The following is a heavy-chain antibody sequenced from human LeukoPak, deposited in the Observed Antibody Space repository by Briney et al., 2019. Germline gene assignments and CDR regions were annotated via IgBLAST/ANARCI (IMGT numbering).Heavy chain of an antibody. CDR3: ARVVYYYDSSGYYPLGY. Sequence: ASVKVSCKASGYTFTSYYMHWVRQAPGQGLEWMGIITPSGGSTSYAQKFQGRVTMTRDTSTSTVYMELSSLRSEDTAVYYCARVVYYYDSSGYYPLGYWGQGTLVTVSS. V-gene: IGHV1-46*01. D-gene: IGHD3-22*01. CDR1: GYTFTSYY. CDR2: ITPSGGST. J-gene: IGHJ4*02.